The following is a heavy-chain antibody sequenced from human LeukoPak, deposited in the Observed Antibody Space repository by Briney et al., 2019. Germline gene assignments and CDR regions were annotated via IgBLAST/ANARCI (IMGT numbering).Heavy chain of an antibody. V-gene: IGHV3-30*03. CDR2: ISYDGSNK. CDR3: ARGGYYYDNSGGAFDI. CDR1: GFTFSTYC. D-gene: IGHD3-22*01. J-gene: IGHJ3*02. Sequence: GGSLRLSCAASGFTFSTYCMHWVPQAPGKGRWWGSLISYDGSNKFSADSVKGPFTTSREHSQHTLYLQLNSLRADDTAMYSCARGGYYYDNSGGAFDIWGQGTMVTVSS.